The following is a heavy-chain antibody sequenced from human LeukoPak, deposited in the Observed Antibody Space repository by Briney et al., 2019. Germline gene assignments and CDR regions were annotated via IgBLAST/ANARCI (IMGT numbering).Heavy chain of an antibody. J-gene: IGHJ5*02. CDR3: ARESRGGGLNNWFDP. CDR2: TYYSGST. D-gene: IGHD3-16*01. Sequence: PSETLSLTCTVSGGSISSHYWSWVRQPPGKGLEWIGYTYYSGSTKYDPSLKSRVTISVDTSKNQFSLKLSSVTAADTAVYYCARESRGGGLNNWFDPWGQGTLVTVSS. V-gene: IGHV4-59*11. CDR1: GGSISSHY.